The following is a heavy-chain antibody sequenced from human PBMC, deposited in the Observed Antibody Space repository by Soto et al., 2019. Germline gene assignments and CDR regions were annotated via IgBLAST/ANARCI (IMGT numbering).Heavy chain of an antibody. D-gene: IGHD4-17*01. V-gene: IGHV4-4*07. CDR2: IYTSGST. J-gene: IGHJ5*02. CDR3: ARDQGFPRTGNWFDP. Sequence: PSETLSLTCTVSGGSISSYYWSWIRQPAGKGLEWIGRIYTSGSTNYNPSLKSRVTMSVDTSKNQFSLKLSSVTAADTAVYYCARDQGFPRTGNWFDPWGQGTLVTVSS. CDR1: GGSISSYY.